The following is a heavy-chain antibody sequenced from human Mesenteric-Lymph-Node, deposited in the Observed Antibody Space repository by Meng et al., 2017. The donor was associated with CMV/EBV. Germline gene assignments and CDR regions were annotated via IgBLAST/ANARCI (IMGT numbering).Heavy chain of an antibody. V-gene: IGHV1-18*04. Sequence: VSCKASGYPFPRYGISWVRQAPGQGLEWMGWINTNNGNTNYVPRLQGRVSMTTDTSTSTAYMELRSLRSDDTAVYYCARGQYPLGYWGQGTLVTVSS. J-gene: IGHJ4*02. D-gene: IGHD2-2*01. CDR3: ARGQYPLGY. CDR2: INTNNGNT. CDR1: GYPFPRYG.